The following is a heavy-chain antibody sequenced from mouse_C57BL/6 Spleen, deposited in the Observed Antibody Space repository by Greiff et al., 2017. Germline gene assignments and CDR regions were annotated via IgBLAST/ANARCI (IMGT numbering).Heavy chain of an antibody. V-gene: IGHV1-52*01. CDR3: ARGNYYGRGYFDY. J-gene: IGHJ2*01. Sequence: QVQLQQSGAELVRPGSSVKLSCKASGYTFTSYWMHWVKQRPIQGLEWIGNIDPSDSETHYNQKFKDKATLTVDKSSSTAYMQLSSLTSEDSAVYYCARGNYYGRGYFDYWGQGTTLTVSS. D-gene: IGHD1-1*01. CDR2: IDPSDSET. CDR1: GYTFTSYW.